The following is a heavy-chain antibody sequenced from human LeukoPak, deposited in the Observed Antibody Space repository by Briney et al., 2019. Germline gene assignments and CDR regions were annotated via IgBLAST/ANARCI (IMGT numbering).Heavy chain of an antibody. D-gene: IGHD2-8*02. CDR1: GFTFSSYA. V-gene: IGHV3-23*01. J-gene: IGHJ4*02. CDR3: ARDGLLGYFDY. Sequence: GGSLRLSCAASGFTFSSYAMSWVRQAPGKGLEWVSAISGSGGSTYYADSVKGRFTISRDNSENTLYLQMNSLRAEDAAVYYCARDGLLGYFDYWGQGTLVTVPS. CDR2: ISGSGGST.